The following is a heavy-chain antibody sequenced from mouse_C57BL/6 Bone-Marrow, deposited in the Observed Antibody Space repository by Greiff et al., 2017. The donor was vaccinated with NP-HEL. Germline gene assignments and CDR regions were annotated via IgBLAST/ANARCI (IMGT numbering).Heavy chain of an antibody. D-gene: IGHD2-10*02. CDR3: ARFSMGYFYAMDY. CDR1: GYTFTSYD. J-gene: IGHJ4*01. V-gene: IGHV1-85*01. Sequence: VHLVESGPELVKPGASVKLSCKASGYTFTSYDINWVKQRPGQGLEWIGWIYPRDGSTKYNEKFKGKATLTVDTSSSTAYMELHSLTSEDSAVYFCARFSMGYFYAMDYWGQGTSVTVSS. CDR2: IYPRDGST.